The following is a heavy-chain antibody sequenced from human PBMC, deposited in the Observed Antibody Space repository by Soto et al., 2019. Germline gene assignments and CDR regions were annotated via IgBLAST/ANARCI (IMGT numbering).Heavy chain of an antibody. J-gene: IGHJ4*02. CDR2: INTGSTTI. CDR1: GFTFSTYS. V-gene: IGHV3-48*02. CDR3: ARGVVVVTGATQENFDH. D-gene: IGHD2-21*02. Sequence: EVQLVESGGGLVQPGGSLRLSCAGSGFTFSTYSMNWVRQAPGKGLEWVSYINTGSTTIYYADSVKGRFTISRDNAKNSLYLQMNSRREEDTAMYYCARGVVVVTGATQENFDHWGQGTLVTVSS.